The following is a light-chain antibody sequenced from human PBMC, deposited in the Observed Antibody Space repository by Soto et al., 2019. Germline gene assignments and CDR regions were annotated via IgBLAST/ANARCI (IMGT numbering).Light chain of an antibody. CDR3: SSYAGSNLWV. J-gene: IGLJ3*02. Sequence: QSALTQPPSASGSHGQSVTISCTGTGSDVGGYNYVSWYQQHPGKAPKLMIYEVSKRPSGVPDRFSGSKSGNTASLTVSGLQAEDEADYYCSSYAGSNLWVFGGGTKLTVL. CDR2: EVS. V-gene: IGLV2-8*01. CDR1: GSDVGGYNY.